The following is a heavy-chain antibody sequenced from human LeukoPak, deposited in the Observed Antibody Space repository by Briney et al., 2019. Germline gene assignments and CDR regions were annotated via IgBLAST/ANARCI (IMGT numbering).Heavy chain of an antibody. CDR3: ARAVDYYGSGSYYNPLDY. CDR2: INPNSGGT. J-gene: IGHJ4*02. Sequence: ASAKVSCKASGHTFTGYYMHWVRQAPGQGLEWMGWINPNSGGTNYAQKFQGRVTMTRDTSISTAYMELSRLRSDDTAVYYCARAVDYYGSGSYYNPLDYWGQGTLVTVSS. V-gene: IGHV1-2*02. CDR1: GHTFTGYY. D-gene: IGHD3-10*01.